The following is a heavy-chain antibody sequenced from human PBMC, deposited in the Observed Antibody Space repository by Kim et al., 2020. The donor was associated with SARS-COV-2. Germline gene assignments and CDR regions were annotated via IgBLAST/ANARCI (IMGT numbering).Heavy chain of an antibody. CDR3: ARRVEGALNF. CDR2: ITGSGST. Sequence: GGSLRLSCAASGFMFNIFTMGWVRQAPGKGLECVSAITGSGSTYYADSVRGRFTISRDNSKNILYLQMNSLRAEDTALYYCARRVEGALNFWGQGTVVT. CDR1: GFMFNIFT. V-gene: IGHV3-23*01. J-gene: IGHJ3*01.